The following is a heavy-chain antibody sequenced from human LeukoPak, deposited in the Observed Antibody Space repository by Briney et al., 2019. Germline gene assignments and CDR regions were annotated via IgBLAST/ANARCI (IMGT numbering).Heavy chain of an antibody. J-gene: IGHJ4*02. CDR3: AREPTVTAAFDY. V-gene: IGHV4-34*01. CDR2: INHSGST. D-gene: IGHD4-17*01. Sequence: SETLSLTCAVYGGSFSGYYWSWIRQPPGKGLEWIGEINHSGSTNYNPSLKSRVTISVDTSKNQFSLKLSSVTAADTAVYYCAREPTVTAAFDYWGQGTLVTVSS. CDR1: GGSFSGYY.